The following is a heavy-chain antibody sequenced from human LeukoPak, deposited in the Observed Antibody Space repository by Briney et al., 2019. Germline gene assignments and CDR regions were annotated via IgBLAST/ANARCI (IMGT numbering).Heavy chain of an antibody. J-gene: IGHJ4*02. D-gene: IGHD6-13*01. V-gene: IGHV3-48*01. CDR1: GFTFSSYS. Sequence: GGSLRLSCAASGFTFSSYSMNWVRQAPGKGLEWVSYISSSSSTIYYADSVKGRFTISRDNSKNTLYLQMNSLRAEDTAVYYCAKDKSSSWTSYYFDYWGQGTLVTVSS. CDR3: AKDKSSSWTSYYFDY. CDR2: ISSSSSTI.